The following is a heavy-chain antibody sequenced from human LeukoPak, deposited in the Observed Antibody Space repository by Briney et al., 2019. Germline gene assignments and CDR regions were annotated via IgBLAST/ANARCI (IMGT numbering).Heavy chain of an antibody. CDR1: GFTFSNYA. D-gene: IGHD3-10*01. V-gene: IGHV3-30-3*01. Sequence: GGSLRLSCAASGFTFSNYAMHWVRQAPGKGLEWVAVISFDGTNKYYANSVQGRFTISRDNSKNTLYLQMNSLRAEDTALYYCARDMYDNGWSSFDYWGQGTLATVSS. CDR2: ISFDGTNK. J-gene: IGHJ4*02. CDR3: ARDMYDNGWSSFDY.